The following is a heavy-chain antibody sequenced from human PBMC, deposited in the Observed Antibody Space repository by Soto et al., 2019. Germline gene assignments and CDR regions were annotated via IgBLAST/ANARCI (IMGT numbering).Heavy chain of an antibody. Sequence: QVQLQESGPGLVKPSQTLSLTCTVSGGSISSGGYSWSWIRQHPGKGLEWIGYIYYSGSTYYNPSLKSRVTIAVDTSKNQFSLKRSSVTAADTAVYYCARELGECSGGSCYFDYWGQGTLVTVSS. D-gene: IGHD2-15*01. CDR1: GGSISSGGYS. CDR3: ARELGECSGGSCYFDY. V-gene: IGHV4-31*03. J-gene: IGHJ4*02. CDR2: IYYSGST.